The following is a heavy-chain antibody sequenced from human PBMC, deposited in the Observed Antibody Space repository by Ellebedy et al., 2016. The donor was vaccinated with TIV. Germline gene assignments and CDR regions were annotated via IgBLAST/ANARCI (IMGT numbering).Heavy chain of an antibody. CDR1: GFTFTSYS. J-gene: IGHJ3*02. D-gene: IGHD3-10*01. CDR2: ISGRGDYI. V-gene: IGHV3-21*01. CDR3: ARVRGDI. Sequence: GGSLRLSXAASGFTFTSYSMQWVRQAPGKGLEWVASISGRGDYIYYAETVKGRFSLSRDNANNSLHLQMNSLSAEDTALYYCARVRGDIWGQGTVVTVSS.